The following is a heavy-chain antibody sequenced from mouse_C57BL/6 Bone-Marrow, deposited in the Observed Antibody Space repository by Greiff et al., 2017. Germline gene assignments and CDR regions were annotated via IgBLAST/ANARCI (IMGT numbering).Heavy chain of an antibody. CDR1: GFTFSDYG. V-gene: IGHV5-17*01. CDR2: ISSGSSTI. Sequence: EVMLVESGGGLVKSGGSLKLSCPAYGFTFSDYGMLWFRQAPEKGLEWVAYISSGSSTIYYADTVKGRFTISRDNAKNTLFLQMTSLMSEDTAMYYCARNCGSSSFAYRGSWTLVTVSA. J-gene: IGHJ3*01. D-gene: IGHD1-1*01. CDR3: ARNCGSSSFAY.